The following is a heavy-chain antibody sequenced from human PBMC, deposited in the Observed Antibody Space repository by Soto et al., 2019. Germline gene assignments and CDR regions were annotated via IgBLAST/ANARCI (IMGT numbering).Heavy chain of an antibody. Sequence: QPQLQESGPGLVKPSETLSLSCAVSGASLSSSSSYYWGWIRQPPGKGLEWIANVYYSGSTYYNPALKSRVTISLETSKNEDSLKLSSVTAADTAVYYCARIKIVGVLTYYMDVWGKGTPITVSS. D-gene: IGHD3-3*01. CDR2: VYYSGST. V-gene: IGHV4-39*01. CDR1: GASLSSSSSYY. CDR3: ARIKIVGVLTYYMDV. J-gene: IGHJ6*03.